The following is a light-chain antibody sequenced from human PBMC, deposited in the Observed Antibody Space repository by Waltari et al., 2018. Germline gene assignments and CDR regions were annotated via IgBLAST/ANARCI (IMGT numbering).Light chain of an antibody. Sequence: QSVLTQPPSVSAAPGQKVTISCSGSSSNIGRNHLSWYQQLPGTATKLLIYETNKRPSGIPDRFSGSKSGPSATLGITGLQPGDEASYYCGTWDGSLTVGVFGGGTVLTVL. J-gene: IGLJ2*01. V-gene: IGLV1-51*02. CDR1: SSNIGRNH. CDR3: GTWDGSLTVGV. CDR2: ETN.